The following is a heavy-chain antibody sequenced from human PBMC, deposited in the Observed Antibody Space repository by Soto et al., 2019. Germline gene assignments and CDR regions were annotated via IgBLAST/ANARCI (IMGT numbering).Heavy chain of an antibody. D-gene: IGHD3-9*01. CDR1: GYSFTSYW. Sequence: PGESLKISCKGSGYSFTSYWISWVHQMPGKGLEWMGRIDPSDSYTNYSPSFQGHVTISADKSISTAYLQWSSLKASDTAMYYCATSTYDILTGSLSGAFDIWGQGTMVTVSS. V-gene: IGHV5-10-1*01. J-gene: IGHJ3*02. CDR3: ATSTYDILTGSLSGAFDI. CDR2: IDPSDSYT.